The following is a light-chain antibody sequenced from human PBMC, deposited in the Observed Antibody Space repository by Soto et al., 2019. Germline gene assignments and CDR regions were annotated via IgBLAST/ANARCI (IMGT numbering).Light chain of an antibody. CDR3: QHSFSTPYT. Sequence: DIQMTQSPSSLSASVGDRVTITCRASQTIDNNLKWYQQKPGKAPSLLIYVAFSLQSWVPSRFSGSASGTDFTLTISSLQPDDFATYFCQHSFSTPYTFGQGTILEIK. CDR1: QTIDNN. CDR2: VAF. V-gene: IGKV1-39*01. J-gene: IGKJ2*01.